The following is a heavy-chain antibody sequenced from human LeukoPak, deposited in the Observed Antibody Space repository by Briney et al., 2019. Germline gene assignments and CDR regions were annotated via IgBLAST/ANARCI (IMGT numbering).Heavy chain of an antibody. CDR1: GSTFTSYG. V-gene: IGHV1-18*01. CDR2: ISAYNGNT. CDR3: ARDLGVDIVVVVAATPYVVDY. D-gene: IGHD2-15*01. J-gene: IGHJ4*02. Sequence: GASVKVSCKGTGSTFTSYGISWVRQAPGQGLEWMGWISAYNGNTNYAQKLQGRVTMTTDTSTSTAYMELRSLRSDDTAVYYCARDLGVDIVVVVAATPYVVDYWGQGTLVTVSS.